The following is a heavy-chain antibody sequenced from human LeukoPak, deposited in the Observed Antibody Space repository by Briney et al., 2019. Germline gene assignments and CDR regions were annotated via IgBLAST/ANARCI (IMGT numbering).Heavy chain of an antibody. CDR1: GASISSSTYY. J-gene: IGHJ4*02. Sequence: PSETLSLTCTVSGASISSSTYYWGWIRQPPGKGLEWIGSASYSGNTYYNPSLKSRVTILVDTSKNQFSLKMTSVTAADTAVYYCARVRDGCILGRWGQGTLVTVSS. D-gene: IGHD5-24*01. CDR2: ASYSGNT. CDR3: ARVRDGCILGR. V-gene: IGHV4-39*07.